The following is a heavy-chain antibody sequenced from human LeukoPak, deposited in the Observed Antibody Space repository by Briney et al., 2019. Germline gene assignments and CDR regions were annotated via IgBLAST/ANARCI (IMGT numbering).Heavy chain of an antibody. V-gene: IGHV3-48*02. J-gene: IGHJ4*02. Sequence: PGGSLRLSCAASGFTFSSYSMNWVRQAPGKGLEWVSYISSSSTIYYADSVKGRFTISRDNAKNSLYLQMNSLRDEDTAVHYCARESWQLDYFDYWGQGTLVTVSS. CDR2: ISSSSTI. CDR3: ARESWQLDYFDY. CDR1: GFTFSSYS. D-gene: IGHD6-13*01.